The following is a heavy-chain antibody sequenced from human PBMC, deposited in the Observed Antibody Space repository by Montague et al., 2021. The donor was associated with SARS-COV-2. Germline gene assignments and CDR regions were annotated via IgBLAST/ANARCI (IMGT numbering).Heavy chain of an antibody. Sequence: PALVKPTQTLTLTCTFSGFSLSTSGMCVSWIRQPSGKALEWLALIDWDDDKYYSTSLKTRLTNSKDTSKNQVVLTMTNMDPVDTATYYCARVTTVTYPYYYYGMDVWGQGTTVTVSS. V-gene: IGHV2-70*01. D-gene: IGHD4-11*01. CDR3: ARVTTVTYPYYYYGMDV. J-gene: IGHJ6*02. CDR2: IDWDDDK. CDR1: GFSLSTSGMC.